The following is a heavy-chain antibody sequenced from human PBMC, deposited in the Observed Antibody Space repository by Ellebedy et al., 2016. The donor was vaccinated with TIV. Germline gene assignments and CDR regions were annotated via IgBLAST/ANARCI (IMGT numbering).Heavy chain of an antibody. CDR3: ARRLTLPEDYYDSSGNWFDP. V-gene: IGHV4-39*01. Sequence: SETLSLTCTVSGGSISSSSYYWGWIRQPPGKGLEWIGSIYHSGSTYYNPSLKSRVTISVDTSKNQFSLKLSSVTAADTAVYYCARRLTLPEDYYDSSGNWFDPWGQGTLVTVSS. CDR1: GGSISSSSYY. D-gene: IGHD3-22*01. J-gene: IGHJ5*02. CDR2: IYHSGST.